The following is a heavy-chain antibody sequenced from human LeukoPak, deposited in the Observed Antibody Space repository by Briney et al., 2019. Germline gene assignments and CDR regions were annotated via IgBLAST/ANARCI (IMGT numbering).Heavy chain of an antibody. J-gene: IGHJ6*04. V-gene: IGHV1-18*01. CDR1: GYTFTNYG. D-gene: IGHD2/OR15-2a*01. CDR3: ARGSSTVYGYMDV. Sequence: GASVKVSCKASGYTFTNYGISWVRQAPGQGLEWMGWIRANNGNTDYAQKLQGRVTMTTDTSTSTAYMELRSLTSDDTAVYYCARGSSTVYGYMDVWGEGTTVTVSS. CDR2: IRANNGNT.